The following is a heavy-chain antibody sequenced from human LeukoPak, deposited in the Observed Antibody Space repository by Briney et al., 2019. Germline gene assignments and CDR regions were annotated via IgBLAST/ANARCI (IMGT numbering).Heavy chain of an antibody. V-gene: IGHV1-69*05. CDR1: GGTFSSYA. CDR3: ARAGTWGTSKPNWFDP. Sequence: ASVKVSCKASGGTFSSYAISWVRQAPGQGLEWMGGIIPIFGTANYAQKFQGRVTITTDESTSTAYMELSSLRSEDTAVYYCARAGTWGTSKPNWFDPWGQGTLVTVSS. CDR2: IIPIFGTA. J-gene: IGHJ5*02. D-gene: IGHD2-2*01.